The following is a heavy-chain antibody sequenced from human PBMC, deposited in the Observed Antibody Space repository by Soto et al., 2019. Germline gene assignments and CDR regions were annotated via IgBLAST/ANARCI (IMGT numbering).Heavy chain of an antibody. CDR3: ARGRFLDGMDV. D-gene: IGHD3-3*01. J-gene: IGHJ6*02. CDR2: TYYRSEWYN. Sequence: SQTLSLTCAISGDSVSNNSTAWNWIRQSQSRGLEWLGRTYYRSEWYNHYAVSVRSRITVNPDTSKNQFSLHLHSVTPEDTAVYHCARGRFLDGMDVWGQGTTVTVSS. CDR1: GDSVSNNSTA. V-gene: IGHV6-1*01.